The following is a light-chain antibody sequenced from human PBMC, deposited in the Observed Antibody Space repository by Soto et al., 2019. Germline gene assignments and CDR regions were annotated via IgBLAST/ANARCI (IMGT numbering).Light chain of an antibody. CDR1: QSGSRHN. Sequence: EVVLTQSPGTPSLSPGERATLSCMASQSGSRHNVAWYQQKPGQAPSLLIYGASSRATGIPDRFSGSGSATDFTFTINSLEPEDFAVYYWQQYGSSPSNFGPGAKVYGK. V-gene: IGKV3-20*01. CDR2: GAS. CDR3: QQYGSSPSN. J-gene: IGKJ3*01.